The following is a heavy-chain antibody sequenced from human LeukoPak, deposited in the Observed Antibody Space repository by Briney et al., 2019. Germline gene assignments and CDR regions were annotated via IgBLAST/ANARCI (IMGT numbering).Heavy chain of an antibody. D-gene: IGHD2-2*01. CDR3: AKGLQRTPYYYYGMDV. CDR2: TYSGAPT. J-gene: IGHJ6*02. CDR1: GFTGSNNY. V-gene: IGHV3-53*01. Sequence: SGGSLRLSCAASGFTGSNNYVSWVRQAPGKGLEWVSAVTYSGAPTYYADSVKGRFTISRDTPKNTLYLQMNSLRVEDTAVYYCAKGLQRTPYYYYGMDVWGQGTTVTVSS.